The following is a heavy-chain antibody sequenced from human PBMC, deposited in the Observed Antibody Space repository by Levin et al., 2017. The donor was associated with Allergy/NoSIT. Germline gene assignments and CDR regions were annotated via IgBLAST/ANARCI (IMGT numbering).Heavy chain of an antibody. V-gene: IGHV3-23*01. CDR3: AKRKWVTQGAYDPFDY. J-gene: IGHJ4*02. CDR1: GFTFSNYP. CDR2: ISGSGDIT. D-gene: IGHD5-12*01. Sequence: LSLTCAASGFTFSNYPVSWVRQAPGKGLEWVSGISGSGDITYYGDSVKGRFTISRDNSKNTLYLEMNSLRAEDTAVYYCAKRKWVTQGAYDPFDYWGQGTLVTVSS.